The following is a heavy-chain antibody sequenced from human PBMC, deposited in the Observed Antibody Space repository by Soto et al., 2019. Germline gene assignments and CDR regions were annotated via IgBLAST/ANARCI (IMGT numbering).Heavy chain of an antibody. J-gene: IGHJ5*02. CDR1: GYSFTSYW. CDR3: ARRSYAIAAQVFWFDP. V-gene: IGHV5-10-1*01. D-gene: IGHD6-6*01. CDR2: IDPSDSYT. Sequence: PGESLKISCKGSGYSFTSYWISWVRQMPGKGLERMGRIDPSDSYTNYSPSFQGHVTISADKSISTAYLQWSSLKASDTAMYYCARRSYAIAAQVFWFDPWGQGTLVTVSS.